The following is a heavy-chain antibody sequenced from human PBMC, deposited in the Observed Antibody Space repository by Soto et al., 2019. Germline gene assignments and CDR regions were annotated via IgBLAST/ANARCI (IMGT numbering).Heavy chain of an antibody. CDR2: LIPLFGTA. V-gene: IGHV1-69*01. Sequence: QVQLVQSGAEVKKPGSSVKVSCKASGGTFSSYAISWVRQAPGQGLEWMGGLIPLFGTANYAQKLQGRVTITADESTSTAYRQLSSLRCDDTAVYYCARDHTPLNDYYSSGYCALGAFCIWGQGTMVAVSS. CDR1: GGTFSSYA. D-gene: IGHD3-22*01. CDR3: ARDHTPLNDYYSSGYCALGAFCI. J-gene: IGHJ3*02.